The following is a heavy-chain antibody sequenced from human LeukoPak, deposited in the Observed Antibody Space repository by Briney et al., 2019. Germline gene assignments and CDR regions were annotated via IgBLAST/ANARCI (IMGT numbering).Heavy chain of an antibody. CDR1: GGSISTYY. D-gene: IGHD3-3*01. V-gene: IGHV4-4*07. CDR2: IYNSGST. J-gene: IGHJ4*02. CDR3: ARGYDFWSGYPTGYFDY. Sequence: PSETLSLTCTVSGGSISTYYWSWIRQPAGKGLEWIGRIYNSGSTNYNSSLKSRVTMSVDTSKNQFSLKLSSVTAADTAVYYCARGYDFWSGYPTGYFDYWGQGTLVTVSS.